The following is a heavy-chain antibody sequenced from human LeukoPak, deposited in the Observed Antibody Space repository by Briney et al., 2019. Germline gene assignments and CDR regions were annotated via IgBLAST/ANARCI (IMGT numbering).Heavy chain of an antibody. D-gene: IGHD6-13*01. J-gene: IGHJ4*02. CDR2: ISSSGSTI. CDR3: ARDEGIAAPFDY. V-gene: IGHV3-48*03. CDR1: GFTFSSYE. Sequence: PGGSLRLSCAASGFTFSSYEMNWVRQAPGKGLEWVSYISSSGSTIYYADSVKGRFTISRDNAKNSLYLQMNSLRAEDTAVYYCARDEGIAAPFDYGGQGTGVTVSS.